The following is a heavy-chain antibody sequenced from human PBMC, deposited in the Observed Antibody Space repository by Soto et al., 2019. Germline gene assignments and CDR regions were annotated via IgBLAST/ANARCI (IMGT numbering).Heavy chain of an antibody. CDR1: GGAFSGYY. V-gene: IGHV4-34*01. CDR3: ARADRTLVTSYSLDV. J-gene: IGHJ6*02. Sequence: SETLSLTCAVYGGAFSGYYWTWIRQPPGKGLEWIGEINHSGTINFNPSLKSRLTISLDTSKKHFSLKLSSVTDADTAAYYCARADRTLVTSYSLDVWGQGTTVTVSS. CDR2: INHSGTI. D-gene: IGHD2-21*02.